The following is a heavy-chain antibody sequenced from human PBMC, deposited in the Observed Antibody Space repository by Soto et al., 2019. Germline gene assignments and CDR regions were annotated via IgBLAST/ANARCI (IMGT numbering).Heavy chain of an antibody. J-gene: IGHJ5*02. V-gene: IGHV1-8*02. D-gene: IGHD5-18*01. CDR1: GYTFTNND. CDR3: ARMESFGSLNWFDP. Sequence: QVQLVQSGAEVKKPGAAVKVSCKASGYTFTNNDVSWVRQATGQGLGWMGGMNPGSGDTGYAKKFQGRVTMTRDISIATAYMELNSLTSEDTAIYYCARMESFGSLNWFDPWGQGTLVTVSS. CDR2: MNPGSGDT.